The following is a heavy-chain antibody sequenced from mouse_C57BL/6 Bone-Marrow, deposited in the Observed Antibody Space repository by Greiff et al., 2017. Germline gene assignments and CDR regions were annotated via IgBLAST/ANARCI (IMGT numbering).Heavy chain of an antibody. J-gene: IGHJ1*03. V-gene: IGHV1-85*01. D-gene: IGHD1-1*01. CDR1: GYTFTSYD. CDR2: IYPRDGST. CDR3: ARDYGSSYWYFDV. Sequence: QVQLQQSGPELVKPGASVKLSCKASGYTFTSYDINWVKQRPGQGLEWIGWIYPRDGSTKYTEKFKGKATLPVDTSSSTAYMERHSLTSEDSAVYFCARDYGSSYWYFDVWGTGTTVTVSS.